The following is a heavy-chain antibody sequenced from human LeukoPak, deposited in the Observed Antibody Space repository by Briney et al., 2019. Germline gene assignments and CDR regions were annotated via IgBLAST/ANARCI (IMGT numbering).Heavy chain of an antibody. V-gene: IGHV3-21*01. CDR3: AKDPWGSSWF. D-gene: IGHD6-13*01. J-gene: IGHJ4*02. Sequence: GGSLRLSCAASGFTFSDYSMNWVRQAPGKGLEWVSSISGSGRYIYYADSLKGRFTISRDNAKNSLYLQTNSLRADDTAVYYCAKDPWGSSWFWGQGTLVIVSS. CDR2: ISGSGRYI. CDR1: GFTFSDYS.